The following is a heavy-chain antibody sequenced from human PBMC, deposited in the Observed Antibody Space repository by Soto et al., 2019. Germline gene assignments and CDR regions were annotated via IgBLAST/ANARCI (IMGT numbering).Heavy chain of an antibody. D-gene: IGHD5-12*01. V-gene: IGHV3-74*01. J-gene: IGHJ3*01. Sequence: EVQLVESGGNLVQPGGSLRLSCAASGFTFSNYLMHWVRQVPGKGLVWVSRIDTDGSTTNYADSVKGRFTISRDNAKNTLYLQMNSLRVEDTAVYYCARDRDGYNFWSQGTMVTVSS. CDR1: GFTFSNYL. CDR2: IDTDGSTT. CDR3: ARDRDGYNF.